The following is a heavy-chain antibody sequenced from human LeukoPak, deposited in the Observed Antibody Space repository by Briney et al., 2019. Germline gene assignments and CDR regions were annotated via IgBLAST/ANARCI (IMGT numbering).Heavy chain of an antibody. J-gene: IGHJ4*02. CDR3: AKRLGATNIDY. Sequence: GRSLRLSCVVSGFTFSVYGMRWVRQAPGKWLGWVECIRYDGSDKYYADSVKGQFTISRDNSKDKLYLQKNSLRAEDTAVYYCAKRLGATNIDYWGQGTLATVSS. V-gene: IGHV3-30*02. D-gene: IGHD1-26*01. CDR2: IRYDGSDK. CDR1: GFTFSVYG.